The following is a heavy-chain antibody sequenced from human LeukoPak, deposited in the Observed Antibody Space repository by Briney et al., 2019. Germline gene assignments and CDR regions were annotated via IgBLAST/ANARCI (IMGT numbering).Heavy chain of an antibody. CDR2: IYYSGST. CDR3: ARAYVHRIVYYYYMDV. CDR1: GGSISSGGYY. J-gene: IGHJ6*03. D-gene: IGHD2-21*01. V-gene: IGHV4-31*03. Sequence: SETLSLTCTVSGGSISSGGYYWSWIRQHPGKVLEWIGYIYYSGSTYYNPSLKSRVTISVDTSKNQFSLKLSSVTAADTAVYYCARAYVHRIVYYYYMDVWGKGTTVTVSS.